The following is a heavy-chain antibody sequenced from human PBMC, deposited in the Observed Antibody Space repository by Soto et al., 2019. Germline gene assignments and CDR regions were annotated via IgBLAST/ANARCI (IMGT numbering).Heavy chain of an antibody. J-gene: IGHJ4*02. D-gene: IGHD3-3*01. Sequence: PSETLSLTCAVYVGSFSGYYWSWIRQPPGKGLEWIGEINHSGSTNYNPSLKSRVTISVDTSKNQFSLKLSSVTAADTAVYYCARGLGSGYTGGSYYFDYWGQGTLVTVSS. V-gene: IGHV4-34*01. CDR1: VGSFSGYY. CDR3: ARGLGSGYTGGSYYFDY. CDR2: INHSGST.